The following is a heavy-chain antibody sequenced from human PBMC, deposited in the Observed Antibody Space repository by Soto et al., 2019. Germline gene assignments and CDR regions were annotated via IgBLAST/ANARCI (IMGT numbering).Heavy chain of an antibody. CDR3: VRDRSGWYDF. Sequence: QVQLVQSAAEVGKPGASVKVSCKASGYTFTTIRXXXXXQAPGQGLEWMGWIRPHNGDTQYAQKFQGRVSMTADTSTTTAYMEVRSLRPDDTAVFYCVRDRSGWYDFWGQGTLVTVSS. J-gene: IGHJ5*01. V-gene: IGHV1-18*01. D-gene: IGHD6-19*01. CDR1: GYTFTTIR. CDR2: IRPHNGDT.